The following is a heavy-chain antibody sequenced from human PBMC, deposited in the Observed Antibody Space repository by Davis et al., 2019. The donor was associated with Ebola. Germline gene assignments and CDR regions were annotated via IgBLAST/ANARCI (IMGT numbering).Heavy chain of an antibody. J-gene: IGHJ4*02. Sequence: GGSLRLSCAASGISFGTNWMTWVRQAPGKGLEWVSTISGSGGNIYYADSVKGRFTISRDNFKTTVYLEMNSLRAEDTAVYYCAKTPRYCSGDSCYGGYFDYWGQGTLVTVSS. CDR1: GISFGTNW. D-gene: IGHD2-15*01. V-gene: IGHV3-23*01. CDR2: ISGSGGNI. CDR3: AKTPRYCSGDSCYGGYFDY.